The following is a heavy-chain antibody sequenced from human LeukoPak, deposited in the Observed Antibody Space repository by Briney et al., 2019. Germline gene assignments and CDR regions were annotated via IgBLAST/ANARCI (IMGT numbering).Heavy chain of an antibody. CDR3: ARAWSYSTGWYNY. J-gene: IGHJ4*02. V-gene: IGHV3-7*04. D-gene: IGHD6-19*01. Sequence: GGSLRLSCAASGFSFSTYWMSWVRQAPGKGLEWVANIKQDGSEKYYVDSVKGRFTISRDNAKNSLYLQMNSLRVEDTAVYYCARAWSYSTGWYNYWGQGTLITVSS. CDR2: IKQDGSEK. CDR1: GFSFSTYW.